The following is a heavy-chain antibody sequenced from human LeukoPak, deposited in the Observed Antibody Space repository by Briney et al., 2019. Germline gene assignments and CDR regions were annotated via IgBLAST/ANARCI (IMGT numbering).Heavy chain of an antibody. J-gene: IGHJ5*02. D-gene: IGHD2-2*01. CDR2: IKQDGSEK. CDR1: GFTFSSYW. Sequence: GGSLRLSCAASGFTFSSYWMSWVRLAPGKGLEWVANIKQDGSEKYYVDSVKGRFTISRDNAKNSLYLQMNSLRAEDTAVYYCARFIVVVPAANDWFDPWGQGTLVTVSS. CDR3: ARFIVVVPAANDWFDP. V-gene: IGHV3-7*01.